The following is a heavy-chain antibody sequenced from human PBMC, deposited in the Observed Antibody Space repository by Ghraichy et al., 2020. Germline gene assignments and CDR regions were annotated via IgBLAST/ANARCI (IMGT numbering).Heavy chain of an antibody. D-gene: IGHD2-21*01. CDR3: ARRPGDPSAYRMDV. CDR2: IHQRGST. CDR1: GGSFSDHY. J-gene: IGHJ6*02. V-gene: IGHV4-34*01. Sequence: SETLSLTCAVYGGSFSDHYWSWIHQPPGKGLEWIGEIHQRGSTNYKSSLQSRITMSVDSSRSQFSLRLSSVTAADTAVYYCARRPGDPSAYRMDVWGQGITVRVSS.